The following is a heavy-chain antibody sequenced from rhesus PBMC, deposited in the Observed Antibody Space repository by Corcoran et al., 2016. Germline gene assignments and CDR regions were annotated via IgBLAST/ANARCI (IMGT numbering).Heavy chain of an antibody. CDR1: GFTFSSYD. CDR2: ISYSGKYI. V-gene: IGHV3-136*01. D-gene: IGHD1-44*01. Sequence: EVQLVESGGGLVQPGGSLRLSCAASGFTFSSYDMSWVRQAPGKGLEWVSYISYSGKYIYYADSGKDRSTSPRDNAKNSLSLHMSSPRAADTAVDYCTRGELRDYWGQGVLVTVSS. CDR3: TRGELRDY. J-gene: IGHJ4*01.